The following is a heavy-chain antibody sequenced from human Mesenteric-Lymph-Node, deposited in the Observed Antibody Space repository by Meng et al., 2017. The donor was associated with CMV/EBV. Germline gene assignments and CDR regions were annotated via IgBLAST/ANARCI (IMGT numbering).Heavy chain of an antibody. V-gene: IGHV3-30*04. Sequence: GESLKISCAASGFTFSSYAVHWVRQAPGKGLEWVAVISHEGSNEYYADSVKGRFTISRDNSKNTLYLQMNSLRVEDTALYYCARAYHNFWSDYGDYQFGMDVWGQGTTVTVSS. CDR2: ISHEGSNE. CDR1: GFTFSSYA. CDR3: ARAYHNFWSDYGDYQFGMDV. D-gene: IGHD3-3*01. J-gene: IGHJ6*02.